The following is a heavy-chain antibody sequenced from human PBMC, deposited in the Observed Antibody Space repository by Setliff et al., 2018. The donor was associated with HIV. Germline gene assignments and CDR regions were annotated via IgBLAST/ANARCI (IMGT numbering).Heavy chain of an antibody. CDR2: IWYDRSKR. D-gene: IGHD2-2*01. J-gene: IGHJ6*04. CDR3: ARDLGVVGPDMDV. V-gene: IGHV3-33*01. Sequence: PGGSLRLSCAGSGFIFRNYGLHWVRQAPGKGLEWVAVIWYDRSKRYYSDSVKGRFTISRDDSMNTLYLQMSSLIAEDTAVYYCARDLGVVGPDMDVWGKGTTVTVSS. CDR1: GFIFRNYG.